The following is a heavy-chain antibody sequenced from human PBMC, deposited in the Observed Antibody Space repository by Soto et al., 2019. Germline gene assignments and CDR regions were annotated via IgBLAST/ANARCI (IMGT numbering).Heavy chain of an antibody. Sequence: GASVKVSCKASGYTFTGYYMHWVRQAPGQGLEWMGWINPNSGGTNYAQKFQGWVTMTRDTSISTAYMELSRPRSDDTAVYYCARDRPPSSGWYQRGGYYYGMDVWGQGTTVTVSS. CDR2: INPNSGGT. D-gene: IGHD6-19*01. CDR1: GYTFTGYY. J-gene: IGHJ6*02. V-gene: IGHV1-2*04. CDR3: ARDRPPSSGWYQRGGYYYGMDV.